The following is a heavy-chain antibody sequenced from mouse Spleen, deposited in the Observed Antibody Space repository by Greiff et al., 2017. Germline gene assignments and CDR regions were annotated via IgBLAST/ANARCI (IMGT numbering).Heavy chain of an antibody. CDR2: IDPSDSYT. Sequence: QVQLKQPGAELVMPGASVKLSCKASGYTFTSYWMHWVKQRPGQGLEWIGEIDPSDSYTNYNQKFKGKATLTVDKSSSTAYMQLSSLTSEDSAVYYCARSGDYGSDYWGQGTTLTVSS. D-gene: IGHD1-1*01. CDR1: GYTFTSYW. J-gene: IGHJ2*01. CDR3: ARSGDYGSDY. V-gene: IGHV1-69*01.